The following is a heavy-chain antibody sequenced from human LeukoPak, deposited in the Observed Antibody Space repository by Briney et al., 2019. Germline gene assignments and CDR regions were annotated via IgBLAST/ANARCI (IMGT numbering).Heavy chain of an antibody. Sequence: PGGSLRLSCAASGFTFSSYSMNWVRQAPGKGLEWIGEINHSGSTNYNPSLKSRVTISVDTSKNQFSLKLSSVTAADTAVYYCATYRQVLLPFESWGQGTLVTVSS. CDR2: INHSGST. D-gene: IGHD2-8*02. CDR1: GFTFSSYS. V-gene: IGHV4-34*08. J-gene: IGHJ4*02. CDR3: ATYRQVLLPFES.